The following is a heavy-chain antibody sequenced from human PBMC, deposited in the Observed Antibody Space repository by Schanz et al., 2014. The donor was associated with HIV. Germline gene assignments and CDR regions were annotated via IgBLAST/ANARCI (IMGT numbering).Heavy chain of an antibody. CDR1: GFTFKSYA. D-gene: IGHD3-22*01. Sequence: EVQLLESGGGLVQAGGSLRLSCAASGFTFKSYAMSWVRQAPGKGLEWVSAISATGGSTYYADSVKGRFTISRDNSKNTLYLQMNSLRPEDTAVYYCAKDRNHYDSRYRGKGNYYYYYGMDVWGQGTAVTVSS. CDR2: ISATGGST. V-gene: IGHV3-23*01. J-gene: IGHJ6*02. CDR3: AKDRNHYDSRYRGKGNYYYYYGMDV.